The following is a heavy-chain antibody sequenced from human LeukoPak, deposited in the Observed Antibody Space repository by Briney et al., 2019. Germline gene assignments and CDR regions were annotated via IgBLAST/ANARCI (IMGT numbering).Heavy chain of an antibody. V-gene: IGHV3-7*01. CDR2: IKYDGSEE. D-gene: IGHD6-19*01. CDR3: ARSSGWRSEFDY. CDR1: GFIFSSYW. Sequence: GGSLRLSCAASGFIFSSYWMTWVRQALGKGLEWVANIKYDGSEEYYVDSVKGRFTISRDNAKNSLYLQMNSLRAEDTAVYYCARSSGWRSEFDYWGQGTLVTVSS. J-gene: IGHJ4*02.